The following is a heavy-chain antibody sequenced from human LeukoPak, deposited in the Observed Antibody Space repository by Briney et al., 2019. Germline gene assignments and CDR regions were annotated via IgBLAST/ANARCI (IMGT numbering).Heavy chain of an antibody. CDR3: ARDGKATVVKVYYYSYYMDV. Sequence: SETLSLTCTVSGGSISSGSYYWSWIRQPAGKGLECIVRIYTSGSTNYNPSLKSRVTISVDTSKNQFSLKLSSVTAADTAVYYCARDGKATVVKVYYYSYYMDVWGKGTTVTVSS. J-gene: IGHJ6*03. D-gene: IGHD4-23*01. CDR2: IYTSGST. CDR1: GGSISSGSYY. V-gene: IGHV4-61*02.